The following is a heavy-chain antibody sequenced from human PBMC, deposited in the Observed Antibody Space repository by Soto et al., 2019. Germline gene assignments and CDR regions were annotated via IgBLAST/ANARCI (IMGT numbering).Heavy chain of an antibody. V-gene: IGHV1-69*09. CDR1: GYTFTDYD. CDR2: MNPILGIA. Sequence: QVQLVQSGAEVKKPGASVKVSCKASGYTFTDYDINWFRQATGQGLEWMGWMNPILGIANYAQKFQGRVTITADKSTSTAYMELSSLRSEDTAVYYCARDQGTAAMDVWGQGTTVTVSS. D-gene: IGHD2-21*02. J-gene: IGHJ6*02. CDR3: ARDQGTAAMDV.